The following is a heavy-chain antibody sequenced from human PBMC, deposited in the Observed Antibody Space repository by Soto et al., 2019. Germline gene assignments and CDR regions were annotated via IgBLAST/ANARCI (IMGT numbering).Heavy chain of an antibody. CDR1: GFTFSNAW. D-gene: IGHD6-19*01. Sequence: GGSLRLSCAASGFTFSNAWMSWVRQAPGEGLEWVGRIKSKTDGGTTDYAAPVKGRFTTSRDDSKNTLYLQMNSLKTEDTAVYYCTTAQAVADSGTTYWYFDLWGRGTLVTVSS. CDR3: TTAQAVADSGTTYWYFDL. V-gene: IGHV3-15*01. CDR2: IKSKTDGGTT. J-gene: IGHJ2*01.